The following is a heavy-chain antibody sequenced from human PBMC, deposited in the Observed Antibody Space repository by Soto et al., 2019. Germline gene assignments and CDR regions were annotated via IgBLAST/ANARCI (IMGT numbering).Heavy chain of an antibody. J-gene: IGHJ4*02. CDR3: ARELEVGTFLYYFDF. CDR1: GFTFTNYY. Sequence: GGSLRLSCAASGFTFTNYYISWIRRAPGKGLEWVSYISANNIYTNYADSVKGRFTISRDNGKNSVYLQMNGLRAEDTAVYYCARELEVGTFLYYFDFWGQGALVTVSS. V-gene: IGHV3-11*06. CDR2: ISANNIYT. D-gene: IGHD2-8*02.